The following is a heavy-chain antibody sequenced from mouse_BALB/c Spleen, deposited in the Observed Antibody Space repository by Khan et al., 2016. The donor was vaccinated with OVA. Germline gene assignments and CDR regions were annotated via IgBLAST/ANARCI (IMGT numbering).Heavy chain of an antibody. V-gene: IGHV1-62-2*01. D-gene: IGHD2-3*01. CDR2: FYPGTGSI. CDR1: GFSFTEYI. J-gene: IGHJ4*01. Sequence: VQLQESGAGLVKPGASVKLSCKASGFSFTEYIIHWVKQRSGQGLEWIGRFYPGTGSIEYNEKFKEKATLTADKSSSTVYMELSRLTSEDTAVYFNARQGYDGYDSYAMDYWGQGTSVTVSS. CDR3: ARQGYDGYDSYAMDY.